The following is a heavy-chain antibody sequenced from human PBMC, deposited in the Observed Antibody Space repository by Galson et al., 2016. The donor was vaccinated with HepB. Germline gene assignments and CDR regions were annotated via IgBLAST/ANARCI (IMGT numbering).Heavy chain of an antibody. J-gene: IGHJ1*01. CDR2: ISTTGSTT. CDR1: GFTISNYV. V-gene: IGHV3-23*01. CDR3: AKTPKKGENGGLLNY. D-gene: IGHD2-15*01. Sequence: SLRLSCAASGFTISNYVMTWVRQAPGMGLEWVSGISTTGSTTYYADSVKGRFTISRGNSKNTLYLQMSGLRADDTAVYYCAKTPKKGENGGLLNYWGQGILVTVSS.